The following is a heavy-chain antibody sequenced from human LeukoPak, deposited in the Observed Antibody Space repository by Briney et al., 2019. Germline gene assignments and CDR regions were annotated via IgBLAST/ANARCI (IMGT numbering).Heavy chain of an antibody. CDR2: INPNSGGT. CDR1: GYTFTSYA. J-gene: IGHJ4*02. V-gene: IGHV1-2*06. Sequence: ASVKVSCKASGYTFTSYAMNWVRQAPGQGLEWMGRINPNSGGTNYAQKFQGRVTMTRDTSISTAYMELSRLRSDDTAVYYCARGYSYGFDYWGQGTLVTVSS. D-gene: IGHD5-18*01. CDR3: ARGYSYGFDY.